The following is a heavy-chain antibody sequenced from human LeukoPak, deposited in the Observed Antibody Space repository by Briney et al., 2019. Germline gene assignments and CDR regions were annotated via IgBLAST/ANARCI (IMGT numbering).Heavy chain of an antibody. D-gene: IGHD2-2*01. J-gene: IGHJ4*02. CDR1: GFTFSSYG. CDR3: AKGGVVVPAAILDY. V-gene: IGHV3-30*18. Sequence: GGSLRLSCAASGFTFSSYGMHWVRQAPGKGLEWVAVISYDGSNKYHADSVKGRFTISRDNSKNTLYLQMNSLRAEDTAVYYCAKGGVVVPAAILDYWGQGTLVTVSS. CDR2: ISYDGSNK.